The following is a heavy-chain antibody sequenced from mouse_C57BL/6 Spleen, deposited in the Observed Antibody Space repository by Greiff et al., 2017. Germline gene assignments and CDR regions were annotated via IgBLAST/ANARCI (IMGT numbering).Heavy chain of an antibody. J-gene: IGHJ4*01. CDR3: ARHDYGSSGAMDY. Sequence: EVQLVESGGGLVKPGGSLKLSCAASGFTFSSYTMSWVRQTPEKRLEWVATISGGGGNTYYPDSVKGRFTISRDNAKNTLYLQMSSLRSEDTALYYCARHDYGSSGAMDYWGQGTSVTVSS. V-gene: IGHV5-9*01. D-gene: IGHD1-1*01. CDR2: ISGGGGNT. CDR1: GFTFSSYT.